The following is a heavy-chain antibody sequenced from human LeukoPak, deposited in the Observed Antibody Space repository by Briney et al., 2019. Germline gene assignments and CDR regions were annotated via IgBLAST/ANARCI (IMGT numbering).Heavy chain of an antibody. CDR3: AKSNGYGLVDI. D-gene: IGHD3-10*01. CDR1: GGSISSSNW. J-gene: IGHJ3*02. CDR2: IYHSGST. V-gene: IGHV4-4*02. Sequence: SETLSLTCAVSGGSISSSNWWSWVRQPPGKGLEWIGEIYHSGSTNYNPSLKSRDTISVDKSKNQFSLKLSSVTAADTAVYYCAKSNGYGLVDIWGQGTMVTVSS.